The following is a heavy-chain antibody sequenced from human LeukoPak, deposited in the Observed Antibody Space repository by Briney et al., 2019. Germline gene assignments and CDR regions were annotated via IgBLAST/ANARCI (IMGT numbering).Heavy chain of an antibody. CDR1: GFTVSSNY. Sequence: GGSLRLSCAASGFTVSSNYMSWVRQAPGKGLEWVSVIYSGGSTYYADSVKGRFTTSRDNSKNTLYLQMNSLRAEDTAVYYCARAGYYDSSGYLLTAFDIWGQGTMVTVSS. CDR3: ARAGYYDSSGYLLTAFDI. V-gene: IGHV3-53*01. CDR2: IYSGGST. J-gene: IGHJ3*02. D-gene: IGHD3-22*01.